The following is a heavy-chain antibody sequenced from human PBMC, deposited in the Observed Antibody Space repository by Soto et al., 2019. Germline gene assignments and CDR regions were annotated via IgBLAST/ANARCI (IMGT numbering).Heavy chain of an antibody. CDR3: AKEGHIAVAGNDY. CDR1: GFTFSSYA. D-gene: IGHD6-19*01. V-gene: IGHV3-23*01. CDR2: ISGSGGST. Sequence: EVPLLESGGGLVQPGGSLRLSCAASGFTFSSYAMSWVRQAPGKGLEWVSAISGSGGSTYYADSVKGRFTISRDNSTNTLYLQMNSLRAEDTAVYYFAKEGHIAVAGNDYWGQGTLVTVSS. J-gene: IGHJ4*02.